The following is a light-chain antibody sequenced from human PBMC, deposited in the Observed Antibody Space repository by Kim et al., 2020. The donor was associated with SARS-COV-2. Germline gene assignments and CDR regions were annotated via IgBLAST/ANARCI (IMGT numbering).Light chain of an antibody. CDR2: NAN. CDR3: QQYVVTPYT. Sequence: IVLTQSPGTLSLSPGQRATLSCRASQSVASNYLAWYRQRPGQAPSLLIFNANKRASGIPDRFSGSGYGTEFTLTINRLDPEDFAIYYCQQYVVTPYTFGQGTKWRSN. CDR1: QSVASNY. J-gene: IGKJ2*01. V-gene: IGKV3-20*01.